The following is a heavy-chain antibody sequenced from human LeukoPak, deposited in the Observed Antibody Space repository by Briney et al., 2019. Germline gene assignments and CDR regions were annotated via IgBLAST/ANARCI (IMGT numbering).Heavy chain of an antibody. V-gene: IGHV3-30*02. D-gene: IGHD5/OR15-5a*01. CDR2: IRYDGSNK. CDR3: AKNYGSTFRYLDL. Sequence: GGSLRLSCAASGFTFSSYGMHWVRQAPGKGLEWVAFIRYDGSNKYYADSVKGRFTISRDNSKNTLYLQMNSLRAEDTAVYYCAKNYGSTFRYLDLWGRGTLVTVSS. J-gene: IGHJ2*01. CDR1: GFTFSSYG.